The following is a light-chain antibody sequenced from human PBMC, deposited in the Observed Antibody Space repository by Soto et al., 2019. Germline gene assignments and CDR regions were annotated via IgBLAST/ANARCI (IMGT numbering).Light chain of an antibody. J-gene: IGLJ1*01. CDR2: EVT. V-gene: IGLV2-14*01. CDR1: RSDVGAYNY. Sequence: QSVLTQPASISGSRGQSIAISCTGTRSDVGAYNYVSWYQQHPGKAPKLVISEVTNRPSGVSDRFSGSKSGNTASLTISGLQAEDEADYYCTSFTSRFTFVFGTGTKVTVL. CDR3: TSFTSRFTFV.